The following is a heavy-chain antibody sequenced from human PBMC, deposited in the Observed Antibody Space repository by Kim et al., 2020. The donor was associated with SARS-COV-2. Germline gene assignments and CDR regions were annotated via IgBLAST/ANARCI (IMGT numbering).Heavy chain of an antibody. CDR1: GGSLTDYY. Sequence: SETLSLTCAVYGGSLTDYYWTWIRQTPGKGLEWIGEVNHGGTTNYNPSLESRVTISVDTSRNQFSLKVNSVTAADTAIYYCAGGGGVTRYYFDSWGQGTLVTVSS. V-gene: IGHV4-34*01. CDR2: VNHGGTT. CDR3: AGGGGVTRYYFDS. D-gene: IGHD3-16*01. J-gene: IGHJ4*02.